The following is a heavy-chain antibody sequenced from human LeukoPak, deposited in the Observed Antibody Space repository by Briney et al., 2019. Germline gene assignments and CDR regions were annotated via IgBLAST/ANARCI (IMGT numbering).Heavy chain of an antibody. V-gene: IGHV3-73*01. Sequence: GGSLRLSCAASGFTFSDSGMHWVRQASGKGLEWVGRIRSKANSYATAYAASVKGRFTISRDDSKNTAYLQMNSLKTEDTAVYYCARDSFYGDYGWYFDLWGRGTLVTVSS. J-gene: IGHJ2*01. CDR1: GFTFSDSG. CDR2: IRSKANSYAT. D-gene: IGHD4-17*01. CDR3: ARDSFYGDYGWYFDL.